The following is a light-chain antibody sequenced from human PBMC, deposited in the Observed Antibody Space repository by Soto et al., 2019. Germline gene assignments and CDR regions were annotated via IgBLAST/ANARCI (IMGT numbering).Light chain of an antibody. CDR1: QDINNF. V-gene: IGKV1-16*01. J-gene: IGKJ2*01. CDR2: GAS. Sequence: DIQMTQSPSSLSASVGDRVTITCRASQDINNFLAWFQQKPGKAPKTLIYGASSLHSGVPSRFSGSGSGTDFTLTISSLQPDDLATYYCQQYNSYPYTFGQGTKLEIK. CDR3: QQYNSYPYT.